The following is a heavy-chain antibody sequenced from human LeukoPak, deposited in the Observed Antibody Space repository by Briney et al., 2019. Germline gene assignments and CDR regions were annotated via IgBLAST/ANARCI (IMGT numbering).Heavy chain of an antibody. CDR2: IYTSGST. J-gene: IGHJ4*02. V-gene: IGHV4-4*07. CDR1: GGSISSYH. D-gene: IGHD3-22*01. CDR3: ARAIPYNYDSSGYFFDY. Sequence: PSETLSLTCTVSGGSISSYHWSWIRQPAGKGLEWIGRIYTSGSTNYNPSLKSRVTMSVDTSKNQFSLKLSSVTAADTAVYYCARAIPYNYDSSGYFFDYWGQGTLVTVSS.